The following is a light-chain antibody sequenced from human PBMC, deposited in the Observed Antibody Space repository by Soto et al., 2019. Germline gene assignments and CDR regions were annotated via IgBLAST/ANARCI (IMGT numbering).Light chain of an antibody. CDR1: SSDVGGYNY. J-gene: IGLJ1*01. CDR2: DVS. CDR3: TQYTSSSPPGYV. V-gene: IGLV2-14*01. Sequence: QSVLTQPASVSGSPGQSITISCTGTSSDVGGYNYVSWYQQHPGKAPKLMIYDVSNRPSGVSNRFSGSKSGNTASLTISGLQAEDEADYSCTQYTSSSPPGYVFGTGTKLTVL.